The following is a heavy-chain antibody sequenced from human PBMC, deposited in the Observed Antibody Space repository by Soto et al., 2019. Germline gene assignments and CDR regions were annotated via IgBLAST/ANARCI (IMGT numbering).Heavy chain of an antibody. V-gene: IGHV4-61*08. CDR2: IYYSDSI. CDR1: GGSISGGGYS. Sequence: TSETQCVTCAVAGGSISGGGYSWSWIRQPPGKGLEWIGYIYYSDSINYNPSLNSRVTISVDTSKNQFSLSLSSVTAADTAVYYCARPYYDSSGFGLDPWGQGILVTVSS. J-gene: IGHJ5*02. CDR3: ARPYYDSSGFGLDP. D-gene: IGHD3-22*01.